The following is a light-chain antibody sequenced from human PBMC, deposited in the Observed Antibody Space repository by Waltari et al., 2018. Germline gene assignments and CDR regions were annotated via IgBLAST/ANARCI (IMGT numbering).Light chain of an antibody. CDR1: ESVSRA. V-gene: IGKV3-20*01. J-gene: IGKJ1*01. Sequence: EIALTQSPGTLSLSVGERATVSCRASESVSRALAWYQQKPGQAPRLLIYGASTRATGIPDRVSGSGSGTDFNHTISRLEPDDFAVYYCQHYLRLPVTFGQGTTVEI. CDR2: GAS. CDR3: QHYLRLPVT.